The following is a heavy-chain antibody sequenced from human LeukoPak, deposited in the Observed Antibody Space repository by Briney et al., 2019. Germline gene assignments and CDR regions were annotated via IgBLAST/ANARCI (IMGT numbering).Heavy chain of an antibody. Sequence: GGSLRLSCAASGFTFSDYAMHWVRQAPGKGLEWVGLISGDGITTYYLDSVKGRFTISRDNSKNSLYLHMNSLRSEDTALYYCAKDHVYGGADDWGQGTLVTVSS. CDR2: ISGDGITT. CDR3: AKDHVYGGADD. D-gene: IGHD4-23*01. J-gene: IGHJ4*02. V-gene: IGHV3-43*02. CDR1: GFTFSDYA.